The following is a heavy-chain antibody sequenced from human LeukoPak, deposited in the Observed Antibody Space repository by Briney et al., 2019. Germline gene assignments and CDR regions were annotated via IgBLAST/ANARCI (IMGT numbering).Heavy chain of an antibody. CDR1: GDSIDSYY. D-gene: IGHD2-8*01. V-gene: IGHV4-59*01. CDR2: IYYRGTT. Sequence: SETLSLTCTVSGDSIDSYYWSWIRQPPGKGLEWIGYIYYRGTTSYNPFIKSRVTISLDSSNSQLSLKLKSVTAADTAVYFCARVRRFNGPYNVYFDYWGQGTLVTVSS. J-gene: IGHJ4*02. CDR3: ARVRRFNGPYNVYFDY.